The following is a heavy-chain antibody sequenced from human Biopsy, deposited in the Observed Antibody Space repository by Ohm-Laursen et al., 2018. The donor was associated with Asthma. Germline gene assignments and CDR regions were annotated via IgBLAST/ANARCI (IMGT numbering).Heavy chain of an antibody. CDR3: ASQSSGPDFWSGYYYFDY. CDR2: ISYDGSNK. CDR1: GFTFSSYG. V-gene: IGHV3-30*03. Sequence: SSLRLSCAASGFTFSSYGMHWVRQAPGKGLEWVAVISYDGSNKYYADSVKGRFTISRDNSKNTLYLQMNSLRAEDTAVYYCASQSSGPDFWSGYYYFDYWGQGILVTVSS. J-gene: IGHJ4*02. D-gene: IGHD3-3*01.